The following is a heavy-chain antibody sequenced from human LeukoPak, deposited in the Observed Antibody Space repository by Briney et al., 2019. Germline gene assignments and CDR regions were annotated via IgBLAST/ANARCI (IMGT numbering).Heavy chain of an antibody. J-gene: IGHJ4*02. Sequence: QSGGSLRLSCAASGFTFNNYAMHWVRQAPGKGLEWVAVISYDGNNKYYADSMKGRFTISRDNSKNTLYLHINSLRAEDTAVYYCVKDNPLDYWGQGTLVIVSS. CDR2: ISYDGNNK. CDR3: VKDNPLDY. D-gene: IGHD1-14*01. V-gene: IGHV3-30*04. CDR1: GFTFNNYA.